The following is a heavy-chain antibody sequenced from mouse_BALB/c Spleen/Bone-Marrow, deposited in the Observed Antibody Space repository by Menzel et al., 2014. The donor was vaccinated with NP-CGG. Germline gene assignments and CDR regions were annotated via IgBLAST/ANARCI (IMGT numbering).Heavy chain of an antibody. CDR1: GFNIKDTY. D-gene: IGHD1-1*01. CDR2: IDPANGNT. Sequence: EAQLQQSGAELVKPGASVKLSCTASGFNIKDTYMHWVKQRPEQGLEWIGRIDPANGNTKYDPKFQGKATITADTSSNTAYLQLSSLTSEDTAVYYCASYYYGRYFDVWGAGTTVTVSS. CDR3: ASYYYGRYFDV. J-gene: IGHJ1*01. V-gene: IGHV14-3*02.